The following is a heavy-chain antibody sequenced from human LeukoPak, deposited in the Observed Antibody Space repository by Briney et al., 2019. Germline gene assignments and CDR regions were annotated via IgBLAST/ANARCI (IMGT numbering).Heavy chain of an antibody. Sequence: SETLSLTCTVSGGSISSYYWSWIRQPPGKGLEWIGYIHYSGFSNYNPSLKSRVTISVDTSKNQFSLKLSFVAAADTAVYYCARDLHGGNSGLGYWGQGTLVTVSS. CDR1: GGSISSYY. CDR2: IHYSGFS. D-gene: IGHD4-23*01. J-gene: IGHJ1*01. CDR3: ARDLHGGNSGLGY. V-gene: IGHV4-59*01.